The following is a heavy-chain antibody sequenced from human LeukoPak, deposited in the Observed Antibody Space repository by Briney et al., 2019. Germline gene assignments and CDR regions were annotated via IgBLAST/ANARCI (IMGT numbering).Heavy chain of an antibody. Sequence: PSETLSLTCTVSGGSLSSGGYYWRWIRQHPGTGLEWIGYIYYSGSTYYNPSLKSRVTISVDTSKNQFSLKLSSVTAADTAVYYCARGGDFWSGYYSDWGQGTLVTVSS. CDR1: GGSLSSGGYY. V-gene: IGHV4-31*03. CDR3: ARGGDFWSGYYSD. CDR2: IYYSGST. J-gene: IGHJ4*02. D-gene: IGHD3-3*01.